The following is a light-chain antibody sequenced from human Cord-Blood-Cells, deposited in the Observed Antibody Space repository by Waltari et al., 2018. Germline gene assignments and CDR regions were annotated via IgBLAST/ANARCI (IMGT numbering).Light chain of an antibody. V-gene: IGKV4-1*01. J-gene: IGKJ5*01. CDR3: QQYYSTPIT. CDR2: WAS. Sequence: DIVMTQSPDSVVGPLGEGGNINCKSSQSVLYSSNNKNYLAWYQQKPGQPPKLLIYWASTRESGVPDRFSGSGSGTDFTLTISSLQAEDGAVYYCQQYYSTPITFGQGTRLEIK. CDR1: QSVLYSSNNKNY.